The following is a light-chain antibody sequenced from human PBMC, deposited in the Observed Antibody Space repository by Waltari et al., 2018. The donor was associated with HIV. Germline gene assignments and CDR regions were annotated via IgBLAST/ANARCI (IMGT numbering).Light chain of an antibody. CDR3: GAWDDSLHGPL. CDR2: SNN. Sequence: QSVLTQPPSASGTPGQRVTISCSGSNSNIGNNHVEWYQQLPGTAPKLLIYSNNQRPSGVPDRFSGSKSGTSGSLAISGLQSEDEADYYCGAWDDSLHGPLFGGGTKLTVL. CDR1: NSNIGNNH. V-gene: IGLV1-44*01. J-gene: IGLJ2*01.